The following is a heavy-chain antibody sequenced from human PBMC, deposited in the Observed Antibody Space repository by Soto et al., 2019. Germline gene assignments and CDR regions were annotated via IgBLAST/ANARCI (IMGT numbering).Heavy chain of an antibody. Sequence: EVQLVESGGDLVQPGGSPRLSCAASGFTFSNYPMYWVRQTPGKGLVWVSRISSDGRSTIYADSVKGRFTISRDNARNTLYLQMNTLRAEDTAVYYCGRVGNGEGYYWGQGILVTVSS. J-gene: IGHJ4*02. V-gene: IGHV3-74*01. CDR1: GFTFSNYP. CDR2: ISSDGRST. D-gene: IGHD2-8*01. CDR3: GRVGNGEGYY.